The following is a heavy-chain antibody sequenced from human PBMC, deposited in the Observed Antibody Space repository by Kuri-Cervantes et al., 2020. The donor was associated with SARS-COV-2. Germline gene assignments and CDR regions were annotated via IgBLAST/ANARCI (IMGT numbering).Heavy chain of an antibody. CDR1: GFTFSSYG. CDR3: AREYGATIRYYYYYGMDV. CDR2: ISSSSSYI. D-gene: IGHD5-12*01. J-gene: IGHJ6*02. Sequence: GGSLRPSCAASGFTFSSYGMNWVRQAPGKGLEWVSSISSSSSYIYYADSVKGRFTISRDNAKNSLYLQMNSLRAEDTAVYYCAREYGATIRYYYYYGMDVWGQGTTVTVSS. V-gene: IGHV3-21*01.